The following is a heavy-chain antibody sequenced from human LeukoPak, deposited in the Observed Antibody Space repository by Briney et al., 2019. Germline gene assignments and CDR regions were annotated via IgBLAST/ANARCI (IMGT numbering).Heavy chain of an antibody. CDR1: GGSFSGYY. D-gene: IGHD5-24*01. V-gene: IGHV4-34*01. CDR2: INHSGST. J-gene: IGHJ4*02. Sequence: SETLSLTCAVYGGSFSGYYWSWIRQPPGKGLEWIGEINHSGSTNYNPSLKSRVTISVDTSKNQFSLKLSSVTAADTAVYYCAWGDGYYFDYWGQGTLVTVSS. CDR3: AWGDGYYFDY.